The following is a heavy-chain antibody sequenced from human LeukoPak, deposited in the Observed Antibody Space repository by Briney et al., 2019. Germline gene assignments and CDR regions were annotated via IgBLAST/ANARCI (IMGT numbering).Heavy chain of an antibody. CDR2: LSGSAGGT. J-gene: IGHJ4*02. V-gene: IGHV3-23*01. CDR1: GITLSNYA. CDR3: AKRGVVVRVFLVGFHREAYYFDS. Sequence: GGSLRLSCGVSGITLSNYAMSWVRQAPGKGLEWVAGLSGSAGGTTYADSVKGRFTISRDNSKNTLFLQMDRLIAEDTAVYFCAKRGVVVRVFLVGFHREAYYFDSWGQGAQVTVSS. D-gene: IGHD3-16*02.